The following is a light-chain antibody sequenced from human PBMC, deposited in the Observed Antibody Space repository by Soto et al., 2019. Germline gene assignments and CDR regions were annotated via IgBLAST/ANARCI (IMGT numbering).Light chain of an antibody. Sequence: QSVLTQPASVSGSPGLSITISCTGTSSDVGGYNSVSWYQQHPGKSPKLLIHEVTDRPSGVSSRFSGSKSGNTASLTISGLQADDEADYYCSSYTSSDTLVFGTGTKGTVL. CDR2: EVT. V-gene: IGLV2-14*01. CDR1: SSDVGGYNS. CDR3: SSYTSSDTLV. J-gene: IGLJ1*01.